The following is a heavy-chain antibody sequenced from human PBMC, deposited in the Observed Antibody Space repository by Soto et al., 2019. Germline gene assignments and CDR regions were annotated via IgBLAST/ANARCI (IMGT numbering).Heavy chain of an antibody. V-gene: IGHV3-48*03. Sequence: GGSLTLSCAASGFTFSSYEMNCVRQAPGKGLEWVSYISSSGSTIYYADSVKGRFTISRDNAKNSLYLQMNSLRAEDTAVYYCARDHKGGYYYYGMDVWGQGTTVTVSS. CDR2: ISSSGSTI. CDR1: GFTFSSYE. J-gene: IGHJ6*02. CDR3: ARDHKGGYYYYGMDV.